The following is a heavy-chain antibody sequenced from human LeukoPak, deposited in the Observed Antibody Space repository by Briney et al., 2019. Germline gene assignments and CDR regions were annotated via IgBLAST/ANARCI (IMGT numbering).Heavy chain of an antibody. CDR2: INPNSGGT. CDR3: ARASRSVAGYNWFDP. Sequence: GASVKVSCKASGYTFTGYYMHWVRQAPGQGLKWMGWINPNSGGTNYAQKFQGWVTMTRDTSISTAYMELSRLRSDDTAVYYCARASRSVAGYNWFDPWGQGTLVTVSS. D-gene: IGHD6-19*01. CDR1: GYTFTGYY. V-gene: IGHV1-2*04. J-gene: IGHJ5*02.